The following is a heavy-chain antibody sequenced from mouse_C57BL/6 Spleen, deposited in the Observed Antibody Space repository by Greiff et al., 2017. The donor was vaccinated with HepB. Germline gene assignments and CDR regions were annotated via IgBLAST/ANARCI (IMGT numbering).Heavy chain of an antibody. CDR3: AIGSSLFDY. CDR1: GYTFTSYT. V-gene: IGHV1-4*01. Sequence: QLQQSGAELARPGASVKMSCKASGYTFTSYTMHWVKQRPGQGLEWIGYINPSSGYTKYNQKFKDKATLTADKSSSTAYMQLSSLTSEDSAVYYCAIGSSLFDYWGQGTTLTVSS. D-gene: IGHD1-1*01. J-gene: IGHJ2*01. CDR2: INPSSGYT.